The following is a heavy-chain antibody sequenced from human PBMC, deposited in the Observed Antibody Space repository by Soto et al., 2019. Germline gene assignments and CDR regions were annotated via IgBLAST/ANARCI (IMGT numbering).Heavy chain of an antibody. J-gene: IGHJ4*02. D-gene: IGHD1-1*01. Sequence: GGSLRLSCAASGFTFDDYAMHWVRQAPGKGLEWVSGISWNSGSIGYADSVKGRFTISRDNAKNSLYLQMNSLRAEDTALYYCAKEIQLERRNSFDYWGLGTLVTVSS. CDR2: ISWNSGSI. CDR1: GFTFDDYA. V-gene: IGHV3-9*01. CDR3: AKEIQLERRNSFDY.